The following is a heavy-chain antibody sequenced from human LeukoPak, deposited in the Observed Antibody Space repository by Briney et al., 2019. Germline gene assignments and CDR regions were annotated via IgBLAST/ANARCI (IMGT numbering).Heavy chain of an antibody. CDR1: GFTFTSYW. CDR2: IDGDGSST. V-gene: IGHV3-74*03. CDR3: ARGASIAGGFDG. D-gene: IGHD3-10*01. J-gene: IGHJ4*02. Sequence: GGSLRLSCAASGFTFTSYWMHWVRQAPGKGLVWVSRIDGDGSSTMYADSVKGRFTISRDSAKNTVYLQMKSLRVEDTALYYCARGASIAGGFDGWGQGTLVTVSS.